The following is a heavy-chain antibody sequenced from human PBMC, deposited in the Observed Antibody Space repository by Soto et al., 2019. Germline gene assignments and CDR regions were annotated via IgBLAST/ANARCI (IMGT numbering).Heavy chain of an antibody. CDR2: INHSGST. D-gene: IGHD3-10*01. Sequence: PSETLXLTCAVSGGSFSGYYWSWIRQPPGKGLEWIGEINHSGSTNYNPSLKSRVTISVDTSKNQFSLKLSSVTAADTAVYYCARGERPSYRYYYGSGSPWFDPWGQGTLVTVSS. CDR1: GGSFSGYY. V-gene: IGHV4-34*01. CDR3: ARGERPSYRYYYGSGSPWFDP. J-gene: IGHJ5*02.